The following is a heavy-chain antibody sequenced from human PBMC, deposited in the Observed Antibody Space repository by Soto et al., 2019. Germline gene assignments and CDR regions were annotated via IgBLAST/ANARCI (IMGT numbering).Heavy chain of an antibody. CDR2: IRSAGDGGTT. CDR3: TTSLGTGREPMCF. CDR1: GFTFTDVW. Sequence: EVQLVESGGGLVKPGGSLRLSCAASGFTFTDVWMNWVRHPPGKGLEWVGRIRSAGDGGTTNYAAPVKGKFSISRDDSTSTLFLGMSGLEFEDSGVYFCTTSLGTGREPMCFCGQGTLVTVSS. J-gene: IGHJ4*02. D-gene: IGHD3-10*02. V-gene: IGHV3-15*01.